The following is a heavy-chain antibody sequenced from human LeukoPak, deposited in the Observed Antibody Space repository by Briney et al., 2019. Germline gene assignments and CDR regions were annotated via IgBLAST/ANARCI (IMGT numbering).Heavy chain of an antibody. J-gene: IGHJ4*02. Sequence: PGGSLRLSCAASGFTFSSYAMSWVRQPPGKGLEWLSAISGSGGSTYYADSVKGRFTISRDDSKNTLYLQMNSLRAEDTAVYYCARLMVGYCSGGSCHLGWGQGTLVTVSS. CDR3: ARLMVGYCSGGSCHLG. CDR2: ISGSGGST. V-gene: IGHV3-23*01. D-gene: IGHD2-15*01. CDR1: GFTFSSYA.